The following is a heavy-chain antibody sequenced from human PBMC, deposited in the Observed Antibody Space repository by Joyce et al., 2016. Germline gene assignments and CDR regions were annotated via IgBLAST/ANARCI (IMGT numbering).Heavy chain of an antibody. D-gene: IGHD4-23*01. CDR2: INRDGSST. CDR3: ARLRRWSGPSDC. CDR1: GFTFSSYW. V-gene: IGHV3-74*03. J-gene: IGHJ4*02. Sequence: EVQLVESGGGLVQPGGSLRLSFAASGFTFSSYWMYWVRKAPGKGLVWVSRINRDGSSTTYADSVKGRFTISRDNAKNTLYLQMNSLRAEDTAVYYCARLRRWSGPSDCWGQGTLVTVSS.